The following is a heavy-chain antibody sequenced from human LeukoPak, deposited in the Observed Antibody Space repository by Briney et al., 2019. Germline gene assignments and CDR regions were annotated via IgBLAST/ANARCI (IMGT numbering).Heavy chain of an antibody. CDR2: ISYDGSNK. V-gene: IGHV3-30-3*01. Sequence: QPGRSLRLSCAASGFTFGSYAMHWVRQAPGKGLEWVAVISYDGSNKYYADSVKGRFTISRDNSKNTLYLQMNSLRAEDTAVYYCARGSSSSHYYYGMDVWDQGTTVTVSS. CDR3: ARGSSSSHYYYGMDV. J-gene: IGHJ6*02. D-gene: IGHD6-6*01. CDR1: GFTFGSYA.